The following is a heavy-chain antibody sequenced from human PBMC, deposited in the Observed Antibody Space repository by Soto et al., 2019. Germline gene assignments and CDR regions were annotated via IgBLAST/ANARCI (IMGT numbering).Heavy chain of an antibody. D-gene: IGHD3-3*01. CDR2: ISGGGDTT. Sequence: EVQLLESGGGLVQPGGSLRLSCAASGFTFNSFSMSWVRQAPGKGLEWVAAISGGGDTTYYADSVKGRFTISRDNSKNTLYLQMNSLTAEDTAVYYCAKRPIFGVSRLFDYWGQGILVTVSS. V-gene: IGHV3-23*01. CDR3: AKRPIFGVSRLFDY. J-gene: IGHJ4*02. CDR1: GFTFNSFS.